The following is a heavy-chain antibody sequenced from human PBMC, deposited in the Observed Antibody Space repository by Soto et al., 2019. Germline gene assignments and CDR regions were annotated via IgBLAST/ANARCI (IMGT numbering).Heavy chain of an antibody. J-gene: IGHJ4*02. CDR3: ASILQDTAMVSRPPADPYYFDY. D-gene: IGHD5-18*01. CDR1: GGSISSGGYY. V-gene: IGHV4-31*03. CDR2: IYYSGST. Sequence: SETLSLTCTVSGGSISSGGYYWSWIRQHPGKGLEWIGYIYYSGSTYYNPSLKSRVTISVDTSKNQFSLKLSSVTAADTAVYYCASILQDTAMVSRPPADPYYFDYWGQGTLVTVSS.